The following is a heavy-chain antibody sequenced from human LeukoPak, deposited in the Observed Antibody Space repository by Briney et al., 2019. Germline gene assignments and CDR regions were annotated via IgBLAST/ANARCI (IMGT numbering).Heavy chain of an antibody. Sequence: GGSLRLSCAASEFTFSSYAMHWVRQAPDKGLEWVAFIRYDGSNTYYADSVKGRFTISRDNSKNTLYLQMNRLRAEDTAVYYCAKDRLRYYDSTRWFDPWGQGTLVTVSS. CDR3: AKDRLRYYDSTRWFDP. CDR2: IRYDGSNT. CDR1: EFTFSSYA. J-gene: IGHJ5*02. D-gene: IGHD3-22*01. V-gene: IGHV3-30*02.